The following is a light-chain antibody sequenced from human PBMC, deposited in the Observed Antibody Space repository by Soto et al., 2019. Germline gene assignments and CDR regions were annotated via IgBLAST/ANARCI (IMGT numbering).Light chain of an antibody. V-gene: IGLV2-14*01. Sequence: QSALTQPASVSGSPGQSITISCTGTSSDIGHYNYVSWYQQHPGKAPKLMIYEVSNRPLGLSNRFSGSKSGSTASLTISGLQAEDEADYYCSSYSSRSTLVFGGGTKLTVL. CDR1: SSDIGHYNY. J-gene: IGLJ3*02. CDR2: EVS. CDR3: SSYSSRSTLV.